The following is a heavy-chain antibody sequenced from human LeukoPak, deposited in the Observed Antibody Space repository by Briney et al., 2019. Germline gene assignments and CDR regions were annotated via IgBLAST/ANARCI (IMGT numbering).Heavy chain of an antibody. CDR1: GSGMPFSSYG. Sequence: PGTSLRLSCEASGSGMPFSSYGLHWVRQAPGKGLEWVAIIWYDGSNKYYADSVKGRFTISKDTSKNTLYLQMNSLRAEDTAVYYCARDYKYAFDNWGQGTLVTVSS. D-gene: IGHD5-24*01. CDR3: ARDYKYAFDN. CDR2: IWYDGSNK. V-gene: IGHV3-33*01. J-gene: IGHJ4*02.